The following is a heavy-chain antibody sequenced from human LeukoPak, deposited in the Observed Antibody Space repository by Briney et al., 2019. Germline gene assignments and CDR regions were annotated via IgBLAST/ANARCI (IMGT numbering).Heavy chain of an antibody. Sequence: PSETLSLTCSVSGGYISSYYWSWIRQRPGKGLEWIGIINYSGSTKYNPSLKSRVSISVDTSKNQFSLRLTSVTVADTAVYFCARVPNAPKIEPNWFDPWGQGTLVTVSS. V-gene: IGHV4-59*01. CDR3: ARVPNAPKIEPNWFDP. D-gene: IGHD1-14*01. J-gene: IGHJ5*02. CDR1: GGYISSYY. CDR2: INYSGST.